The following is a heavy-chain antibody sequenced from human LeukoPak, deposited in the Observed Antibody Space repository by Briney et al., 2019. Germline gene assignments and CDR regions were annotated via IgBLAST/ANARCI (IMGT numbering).Heavy chain of an antibody. CDR1: GFTFSSYA. Sequence: GGSLRLSCAPSGFTFSSYAMSWVRQAPGKGLEWVSAISGSGRSAYFAGSVEGRFTISRDNSKNMLYLQMNSLRVEDTAVYYCAKETQFGGVIVTNFDYWGQGTLVTVSS. V-gene: IGHV3-23*01. CDR2: ISGSGRSA. CDR3: AKETQFGGVIVTNFDY. D-gene: IGHD3-16*02. J-gene: IGHJ4*02.